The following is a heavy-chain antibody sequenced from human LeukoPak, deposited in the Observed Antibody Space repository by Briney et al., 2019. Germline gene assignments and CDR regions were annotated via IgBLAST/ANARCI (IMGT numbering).Heavy chain of an antibody. Sequence: GGSLRLSCAASGFTFSSYSMNWVRQAPGKGLEWVSSISSSSSYIYYADSVKGRFTISRDNAKNSLYLQMNSLRAEDTAVYYCARRVAGTEDAFDIWGQGTMVTVSS. J-gene: IGHJ3*02. V-gene: IGHV3-21*01. CDR2: ISSSSSYI. D-gene: IGHD6-19*01. CDR1: GFTFSSYS. CDR3: ARRVAGTEDAFDI.